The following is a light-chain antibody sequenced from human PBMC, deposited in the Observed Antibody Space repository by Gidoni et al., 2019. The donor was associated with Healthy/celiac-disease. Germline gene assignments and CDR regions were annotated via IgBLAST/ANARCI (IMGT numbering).Light chain of an antibody. Sequence: TQSPSSLSASVGDRVTITCRASQSISSYLNWYQQKPGKAPKLLIYAASSLQSGVPSRFSGSGSGTDFTLTISSLQPEDFATYYFQQSYSTLGSFGQGTKLEIK. V-gene: IGKV1-39*01. CDR2: AAS. CDR1: QSISSY. CDR3: QQSYSTLGS. J-gene: IGKJ2*03.